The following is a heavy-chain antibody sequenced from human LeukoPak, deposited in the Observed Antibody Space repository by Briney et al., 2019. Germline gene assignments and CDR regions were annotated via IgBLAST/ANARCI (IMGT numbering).Heavy chain of an antibody. CDR2: ISSSSSYI. CDR1: VFTFCSYS. D-gene: IGHD3-3*01. Sequence: GGALRLSCAASVFTFCSYSMNWVGEALWKGLGWVSSISSSSSYIYYEDSLKGRFTISRDNAKNSLYLQMNSLRAEDTAVYYCARDYDFWSFIGYFDLWGRGTLVTVSS. CDR3: ARDYDFWSFIGYFDL. V-gene: IGHV3-21*01. J-gene: IGHJ2*01.